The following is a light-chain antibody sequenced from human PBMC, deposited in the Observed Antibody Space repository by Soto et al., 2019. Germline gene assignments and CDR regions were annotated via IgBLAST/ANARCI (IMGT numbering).Light chain of an antibody. Sequence: EIVMTQSPATLSVSPVERATLACRASQSVSSNLAWYQQRPGQAPRLLIYGASSRATGIPDRFRGSGSGTDFTLKVCRLEPEGFVVYYCQRYGSSVWRFGQGSTV. CDR2: GAS. CDR1: QSVSSN. CDR3: QRYGSSVWR. J-gene: IGKJ1*01. V-gene: IGKV3-20*01.